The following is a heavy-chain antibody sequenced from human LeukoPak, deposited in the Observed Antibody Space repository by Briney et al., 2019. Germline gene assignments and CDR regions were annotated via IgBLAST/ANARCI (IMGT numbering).Heavy chain of an antibody. V-gene: IGHV3-66*01. J-gene: IGHJ4*02. CDR2: IYSGGST. D-gene: IGHD3-10*01. CDR1: GFTVSSNY. CDR3: AKASGYYYGSGSYSPDY. Sequence: GGSLRLSCAASGFTVSSNYMNWVRQAPGKGLEWVSIIYSGGSTYYADSVKGRFIISRDNSNNTLYLQMNSLRAEDTAVYYCAKASGYYYGSGSYSPDYWGQGTLVTVSS.